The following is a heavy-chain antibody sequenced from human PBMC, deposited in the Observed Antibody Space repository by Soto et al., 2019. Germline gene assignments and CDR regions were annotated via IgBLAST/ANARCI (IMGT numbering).Heavy chain of an antibody. D-gene: IGHD2-15*01. CDR1: GGSLSGSY. Sequence: QVQLQQWGAGLLKPSETLSLTCAVYGGSLSGSYWSWIRQPPGTGLEWIGEIHHSGSTHYNPSLKSRVTLSVDTSKNQFSLKLNYVTAADTAVYYCASPGYCSDGTCYPAYWGQGTLVTVSS. V-gene: IGHV4-34*01. J-gene: IGHJ4*02. CDR2: IHHSGST. CDR3: ASPGYCSDGTCYPAY.